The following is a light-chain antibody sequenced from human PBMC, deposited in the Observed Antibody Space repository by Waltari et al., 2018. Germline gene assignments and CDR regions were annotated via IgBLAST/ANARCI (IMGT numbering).Light chain of an antibody. CDR3: QQASSFLLT. CDR2: ATS. Sequence: DIQMTQSPSSVSASVGDRVTISCRASQAIDTRVAWYQVKPGKAPKLLIYATSSLHSGVPSRFSGSGSGTDFTLTIASLQHEDFATYYCQQASSFLLTFGQGTRLEIK. V-gene: IGKV1-12*01. J-gene: IGKJ5*01. CDR1: QAIDTR.